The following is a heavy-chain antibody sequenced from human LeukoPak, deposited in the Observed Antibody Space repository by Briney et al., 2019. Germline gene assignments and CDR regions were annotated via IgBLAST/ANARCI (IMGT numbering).Heavy chain of an antibody. CDR3: ARANTAMVTIGEGFDY. V-gene: IGHV1-18*01. Sequence: SSVKVSCKASGYSFTSYGFSWVRQVPGQGLEWMGWVSAYNGNTNYAQKLQGRVTMTTATSTSTAYMELRSLRSDATAVYYCARANTAMVTIGEGFDYWGQGTLVTVSS. CDR1: GYSFTSYG. D-gene: IGHD5-18*01. J-gene: IGHJ4*02. CDR2: VSAYNGNT.